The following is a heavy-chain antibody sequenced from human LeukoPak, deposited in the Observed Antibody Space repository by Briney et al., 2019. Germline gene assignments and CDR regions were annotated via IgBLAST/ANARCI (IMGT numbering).Heavy chain of an antibody. Sequence: QPGGSLRLSCAASGFTFSSYGMHWVRRAPGKGLEWVAVIWYDGSNKYYADSVKGRFTISRDNSKNTLYLQMNSLRAEDTAVYYCARDWNYGSGIISWFDPWGQGTLVTVSS. CDR1: GFTFSSYG. V-gene: IGHV3-33*08. CDR2: IWYDGSNK. D-gene: IGHD3-10*01. CDR3: ARDWNYGSGIISWFDP. J-gene: IGHJ5*02.